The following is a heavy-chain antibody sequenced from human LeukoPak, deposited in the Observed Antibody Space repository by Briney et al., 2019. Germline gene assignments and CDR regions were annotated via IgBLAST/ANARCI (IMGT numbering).Heavy chain of an antibody. Sequence: SETLSLTCTVTGGSISSGGYYWSWIRQHPGKGLEWIGYIYHSGSTYYNPSLESRVTISVDTSTNQFSLKLSSVTAADTAVYYCARDRSSPSGYSGYDYYFDYWGQGTLVTVSS. CDR2: IYHSGST. D-gene: IGHD5-12*01. CDR3: ARDRSSPSGYSGYDYYFDY. J-gene: IGHJ4*02. V-gene: IGHV4-31*03. CDR1: GGSISSGGYY.